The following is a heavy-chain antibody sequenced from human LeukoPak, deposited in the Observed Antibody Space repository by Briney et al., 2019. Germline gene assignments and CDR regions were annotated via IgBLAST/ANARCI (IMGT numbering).Heavy chain of an antibody. V-gene: IGHV4-61*08. CDR1: GGSISSGGYY. D-gene: IGHD4-23*01. CDR3: ARDPTTVVTSGYYGMDV. Sequence: SETLSLTCTVSGGSISSGGYYWSWIRQPPGKGLEWIGYIYHSGSTNYNPSLKSRVTISVDTSKNQFSLKLSSVTAADTAVYYCARDPTTVVTSGYYGMDVWGQGTTVTVSS. J-gene: IGHJ6*02. CDR2: IYHSGST.